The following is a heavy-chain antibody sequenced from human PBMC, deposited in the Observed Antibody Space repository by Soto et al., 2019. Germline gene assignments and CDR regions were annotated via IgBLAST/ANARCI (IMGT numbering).Heavy chain of an antibody. D-gene: IGHD3-22*01. Sequence: SETLSLTCTVSGDSVSGGDHYWSWIRQPPGKGLEWIGYIYNSGSTYYNPSLTSRLTMSLDKSENQFSLKLSSVTAADTAMYYCATESSGSSPLHFDYWGQGTRVTVSS. V-gene: IGHV4-30-4*01. CDR1: GDSVSGGDHY. CDR3: ATESSGSSPLHFDY. J-gene: IGHJ4*02. CDR2: IYNSGST.